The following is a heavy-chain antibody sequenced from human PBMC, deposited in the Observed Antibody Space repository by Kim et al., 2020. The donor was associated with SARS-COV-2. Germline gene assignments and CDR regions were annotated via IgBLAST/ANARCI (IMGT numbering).Heavy chain of an antibody. V-gene: IGHV3-21*04. CDR3: ARDSYFMITFGGVIVTDAFDF. D-gene: IGHD3-16*02. Sequence: GGSLRLSCAASGFTFSSYSMNWVRQAPGKGLEWVSSINNSSTYIYYADSVKGRFTISRDNAKNSLYLQMNSLRAEDTAVYYCARDSYFMITFGGVIVTDAFDFWGQGTMVTVSS. J-gene: IGHJ3*01. CDR2: INNSSTYI. CDR1: GFTFSSYS.